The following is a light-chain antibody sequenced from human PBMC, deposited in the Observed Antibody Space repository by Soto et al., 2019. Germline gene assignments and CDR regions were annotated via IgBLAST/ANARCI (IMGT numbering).Light chain of an antibody. V-gene: IGLV2-11*01. CDR2: DVT. CDR3: GTWDTSLSAVV. J-gene: IGLJ2*01. CDR1: SSDLGGYNY. Sequence: SVLTQPRSVSGSPGQSVTISCSGTSSDLGGYNYVSWYQHHPGKAPKLMIYDVTLRPSGIPDRFSGSKSGTSATLGITGLQTGDEADYYCGTWDTSLSAVVFGGGTQLTVL.